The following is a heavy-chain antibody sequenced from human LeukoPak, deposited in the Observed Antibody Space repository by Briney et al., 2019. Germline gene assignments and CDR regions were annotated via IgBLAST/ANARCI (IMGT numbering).Heavy chain of an antibody. CDR2: IKQGGSEK. CDR3: ASLQMVRGVIIPSDY. V-gene: IGHV3-7*01. D-gene: IGHD3-10*01. CDR1: GFTFSSYW. Sequence: PGGSLRLSCAASGFTFSSYWMSWVRQAPGKGLEWVANIKQGGSEKYYVDSVKGRFTISRDNAKNSLYLQMNSLRAEDTAVYYCASLQMVRGVIIPSDYWGQGTLVTVSS. J-gene: IGHJ4*02.